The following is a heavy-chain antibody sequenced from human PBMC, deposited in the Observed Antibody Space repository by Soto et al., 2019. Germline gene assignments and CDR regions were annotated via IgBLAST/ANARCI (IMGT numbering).Heavy chain of an antibody. Sequence: QSQTLSLTCAISGDSVSSNSAAWNWIRQSPSRGLEWLGRTYYRSKWYNDYAVSVKSRITINPDTSKNQFSLQLNSVTPEDTAVYYCAREDIVVVPAAISRDYYYYYYMDVWGKGTTVTVSS. J-gene: IGHJ6*03. CDR2: TYYRSKWYN. V-gene: IGHV6-1*01. CDR1: GDSVSSNSAA. CDR3: AREDIVVVPAAISRDYYYYYYMDV. D-gene: IGHD2-2*02.